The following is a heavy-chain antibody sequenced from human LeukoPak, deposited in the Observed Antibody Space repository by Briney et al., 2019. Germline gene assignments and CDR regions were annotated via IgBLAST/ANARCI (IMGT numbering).Heavy chain of an antibody. CDR3: AKLLSSTYVKSPSDY. CDR1: GFTFSSYA. CDR2: ISGSGGST. D-gene: IGHD2-2*01. V-gene: IGHV3-23*01. J-gene: IGHJ4*02. Sequence: PGGSLRLSCAASGFTFSSYAMSWVRQAPGKGLEWVSVISGSGGSTYYADSVKGQFTISRDNSKNTLYLQMNSLRAEDTAVYYCAKLLSSTYVKSPSDYWGQGTLVTVSS.